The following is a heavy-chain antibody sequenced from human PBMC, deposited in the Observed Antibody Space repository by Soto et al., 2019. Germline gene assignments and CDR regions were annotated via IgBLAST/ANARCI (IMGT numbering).Heavy chain of an antibody. V-gene: IGHV1-3*01. J-gene: IGHJ6*03. CDR2: INAGNGNT. CDR1: GYTFTSYA. Sequence: GASVKVSCKASGYTFTSYAMHWVRQAPGQRLEWMGWINAGNGNTKYSQKFQGRVTITRDTSASTAYMELSSLRSEDTAVYYCARGPPPPYYYYYYYMDVWGKGTTVTVSS. CDR3: ARGPPPPYYYYYYYMDV.